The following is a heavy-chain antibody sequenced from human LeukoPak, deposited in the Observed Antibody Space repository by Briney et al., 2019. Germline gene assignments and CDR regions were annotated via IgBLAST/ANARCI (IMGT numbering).Heavy chain of an antibody. D-gene: IGHD5-12*01. V-gene: IGHV4-34*01. CDR2: MIHSGSS. J-gene: IGHJ4*02. Sequence: SETLSLTCGVSGGAFSGYYGSWIRQAPGKGLEWIGEMIHSGSSNYNPSLRSRVTISGDTSKNQFSLKLNSLTAADTAVYYCARGNIVATILGGLHGTTAFDFWGQGILVTVSS. CDR3: ARGNIVATILGGLHGTTAFDF. CDR1: GGAFSGYY.